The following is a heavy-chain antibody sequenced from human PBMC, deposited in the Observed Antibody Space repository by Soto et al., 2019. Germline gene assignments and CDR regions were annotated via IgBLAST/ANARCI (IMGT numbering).Heavy chain of an antibody. Sequence: LSLTCAVSGGSISSGGYSWSWIRQPPGKGLEWIGYIYHSGSTYYNPSLKSRVTISVDRSKNQFSLKLSSVTAADTAVYYCARSPYVWGSYRYYFDYWGQGTLVTVSS. V-gene: IGHV4-30-2*01. J-gene: IGHJ4*02. CDR1: GGSISSGGYS. CDR3: ARSPYVWGSYRYYFDY. CDR2: IYHSGST. D-gene: IGHD3-16*02.